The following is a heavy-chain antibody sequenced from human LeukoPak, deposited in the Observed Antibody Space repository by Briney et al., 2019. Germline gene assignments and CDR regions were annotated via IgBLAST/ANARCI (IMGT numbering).Heavy chain of an antibody. V-gene: IGHV4-59*02. CDR1: GGSVSGYY. J-gene: IGHJ4*02. CDR2: VYYSGST. D-gene: IGHD3-3*01. CDR3: ARGQGRVVIDF. Sequence: SETLSLACVVSGGSVSGYYWGWIRQPPGRGLEWIGYVYYSGSTNYNPSFKSRITISVDTSKNQFSLKLSSVTAADTAVYYCARGQGRVVIDFWGQGTLVTVSS.